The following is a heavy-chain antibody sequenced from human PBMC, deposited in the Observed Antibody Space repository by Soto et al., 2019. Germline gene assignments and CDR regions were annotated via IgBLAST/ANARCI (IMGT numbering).Heavy chain of an antibody. CDR3: VKDISPGGADV. CDR2: ITWQTGRK. J-gene: IGHJ6*02. D-gene: IGHD1-26*01. V-gene: IGHV3-9*01. CDR1: GLTFDDYA. Sequence: EVQLVESGGGLVQPGGSPRLSCAGSGLTFDDYAMHWVRQAPGKGLEWVSGITWQTGRKGYADSVQGRFTISRDNAMNSLYLQMNSLRLEDTALYYCVKDISPGGADVWGQGTTVTVS.